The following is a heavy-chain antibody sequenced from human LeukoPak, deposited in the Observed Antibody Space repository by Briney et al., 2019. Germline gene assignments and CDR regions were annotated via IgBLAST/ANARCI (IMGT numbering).Heavy chain of an antibody. D-gene: IGHD3-10*01. CDR1: GGSISSSNW. V-gene: IGHV4-4*02. CDR2: IYHSGST. J-gene: IGHJ4*02. CDR3: ASVAWIYKDGFVHPSSIDD. Sequence: SGTLSLTCAVSGGSISSSNWWSWVRQPPGKGLEWIGEIYHSGSTNYNPSLKSRVTISVDKSKNQFTLKLSSVTAADTAVYYCASVAWIYKDGFVHPSSIDDWGQGTLVTVSS.